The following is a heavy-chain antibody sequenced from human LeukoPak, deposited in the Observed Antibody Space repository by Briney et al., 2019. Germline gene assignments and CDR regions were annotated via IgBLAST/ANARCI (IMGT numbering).Heavy chain of an antibody. D-gene: IGHD3-22*01. V-gene: IGHV3-30*02. CDR3: AKADYFDRSGYYLYYSYYMDV. Sequence: PGGSLRLSCEASGLNFSTYGMHCVRQAPGKGLEWGGFTRDDGNYVKYADSVKGRFTISRDNSKKTLYLQMNSLRPADTAVYFCAKADYFDRSGYYLYYSYYMDVWGKGATVVVSS. CDR1: GLNFSTYG. CDR2: TRDDGNYV. J-gene: IGHJ6*03.